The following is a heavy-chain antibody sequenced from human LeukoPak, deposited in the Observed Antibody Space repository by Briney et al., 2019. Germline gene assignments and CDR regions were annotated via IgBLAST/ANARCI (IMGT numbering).Heavy chain of an antibody. J-gene: IGHJ6*03. CDR3: ASYCSSTSYYAHYYYYMDV. CDR1: GYTFTSYY. CDR2: INPNRGST. D-gene: IGHD2-2*01. Sequence: ASVTVSCKASGYTFTSYYMYWVRQAPGQGLEWMGIINPNRGSTSYAQKFQGRVTMTRDTSISTAYMELSRLRSDDTAVYYCASYCSSTSYYAHYYYYMDVWGKGTTVTVSS. V-gene: IGHV1-46*01.